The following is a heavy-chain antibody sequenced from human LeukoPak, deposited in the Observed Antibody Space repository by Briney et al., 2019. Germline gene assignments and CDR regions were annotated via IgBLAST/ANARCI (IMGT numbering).Heavy chain of an antibody. V-gene: IGHV4-59*12. CDR3: ARDGYNLLYAFDI. CDR1: GGSIRSYY. Sequence: SETLSLTCTVSGGSIRSYYWSWIRQPPGKGLEWIGYIYHSGSTYYNPSLKSRVTISVDRSKNQFSLKLSSVTAADTAVYYCARDGYNLLYAFDIWGQGTMVTVSS. CDR2: IYHSGST. J-gene: IGHJ3*02. D-gene: IGHD5-24*01.